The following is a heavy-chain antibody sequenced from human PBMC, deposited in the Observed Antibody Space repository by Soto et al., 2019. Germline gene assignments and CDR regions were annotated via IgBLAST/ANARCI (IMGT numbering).Heavy chain of an antibody. V-gene: IGHV1-18*04. CDR3: ARDRGGRDGYNYFDY. Sequence: QVQLVQSGAEVKKSGASVRVSCEASGYTFTDNGITWVRQAPGQGLEWMGWVNAYNGDTNYAQNLQGRVTMTTDTSTSTAYMELRSLRSDDKAVYYCARDRGGRDGYNYFDYCGQGTLVTVSS. CDR2: VNAYNGDT. D-gene: IGHD5-12*01. J-gene: IGHJ4*02. CDR1: GYTFTDNG.